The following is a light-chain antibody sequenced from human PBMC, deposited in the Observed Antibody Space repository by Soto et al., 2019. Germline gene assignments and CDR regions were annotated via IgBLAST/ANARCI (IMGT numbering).Light chain of an antibody. V-gene: IGKV3-20*01. Sequence: TLSLSPGERATLSCRASQSVSSSYLAWYQQKPGQAPRLLIYGASSRATGIPDRFSGSGSGTDFTLTISRLEPEDFAVYYCQQYGSSPWTFGQGTKVDIK. CDR2: GAS. J-gene: IGKJ1*01. CDR1: QSVSSSY. CDR3: QQYGSSPWT.